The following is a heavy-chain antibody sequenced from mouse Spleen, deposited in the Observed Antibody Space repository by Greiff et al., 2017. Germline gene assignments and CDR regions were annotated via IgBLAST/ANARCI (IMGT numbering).Heavy chain of an antibody. J-gene: IGHJ4*01. CDR1: GFTFSDYG. V-gene: IGHV5-17*01. CDR2: ISSGSSTI. D-gene: IGHD1-1*01. Sequence: EVKVVESGGGLVKPGGSLKLSCAASGFTFSDYGMHWVRQAPEKGLEWVAYISSGSSTIYYADTVKGRFTISRDNAKNTLFLQMTSLRSEDTAMYYCARRYYYGSSYDYYAMDYWGQGTSVTVSS. CDR3: ARRYYYGSSYDYYAMDY.